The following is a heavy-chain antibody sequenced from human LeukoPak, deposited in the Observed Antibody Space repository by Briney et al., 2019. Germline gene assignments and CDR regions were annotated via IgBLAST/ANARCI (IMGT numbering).Heavy chain of an antibody. Sequence: PSETLSLTCTVSGGSISSYYWSWIRQPPGKGLEWIGYIYYSGSTNYNPSLKSRVTISVDTSKNQFSLKLSSETAADTAVYYCARGKPDILTADPWGQGTLVTVSS. CDR2: IYYSGST. D-gene: IGHD3-9*01. CDR3: ARGKPDILTADP. V-gene: IGHV4-59*01. J-gene: IGHJ5*02. CDR1: GGSISSYY.